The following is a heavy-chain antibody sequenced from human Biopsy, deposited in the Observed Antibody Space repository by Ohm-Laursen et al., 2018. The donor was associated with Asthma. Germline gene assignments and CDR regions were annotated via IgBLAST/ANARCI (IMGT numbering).Heavy chain of an antibody. D-gene: IGHD1-26*01. V-gene: IGHV3-30*18. Sequence: SLRLSCAAPGFSFSNYGMHWVRQAPGKGLDWVAVISFAGTNRNYTDFVKGRFTISRDNSRNTLHLEMNSLRAEDTAVYFCAKEVFPGWELRRGPDSWGQGTLVTVSS. J-gene: IGHJ4*02. CDR3: AKEVFPGWELRRGPDS. CDR1: GFSFSNYG. CDR2: ISFAGTNR.